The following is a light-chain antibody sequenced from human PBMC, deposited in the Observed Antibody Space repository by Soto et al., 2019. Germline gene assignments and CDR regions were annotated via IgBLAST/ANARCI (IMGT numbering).Light chain of an antibody. Sequence: EIVLTQSPGTLSLSPGERATLSCRASQSVSSSFLAWYQQKPGQAPRLLIFGASNRATGIPDRFSGSGSGTDFTLTISRLEPEDFAVYYCQQYGSPPLTFGGGTKVEIK. CDR2: GAS. CDR3: QQYGSPPLT. V-gene: IGKV3-20*01. J-gene: IGKJ4*01. CDR1: QSVSSSF.